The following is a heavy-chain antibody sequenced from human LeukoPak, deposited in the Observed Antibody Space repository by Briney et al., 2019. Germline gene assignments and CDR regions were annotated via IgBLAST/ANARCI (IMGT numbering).Heavy chain of an antibody. Sequence: PGGSLRLSCAASGFTFSSYEMNWVRQAPGEGLEWVSYISSSGSTIYYADSVKGRFTISRDNAKNSLYLQMNSLRAEDTAVYYCARDSMIVVVTLFDYWGQGTLVTVSS. CDR1: GFTFSSYE. CDR3: ARDSMIVVVTLFDY. V-gene: IGHV3-48*03. J-gene: IGHJ4*02. CDR2: ISSSGSTI. D-gene: IGHD3-22*01.